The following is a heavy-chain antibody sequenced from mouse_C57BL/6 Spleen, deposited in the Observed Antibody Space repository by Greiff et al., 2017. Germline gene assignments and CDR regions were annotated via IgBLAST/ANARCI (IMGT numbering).Heavy chain of an antibody. V-gene: IGHV10-1*01. D-gene: IGHD2-2*01. Sequence: EVQGVESGGGLVQPKGSLKLSCAASGFSFNTYAMNWVRQAPGKGLEWVARIRSKSNNYATYYADSVKDRFTISRDDSESMLYLQMNNLKTEDTAMYYCVRQGGYDVGAWFAYWGQGTLVTVSA. J-gene: IGHJ3*01. CDR1: GFSFNTYA. CDR2: IRSKSNNYAT. CDR3: VRQGGYDVGAWFAY.